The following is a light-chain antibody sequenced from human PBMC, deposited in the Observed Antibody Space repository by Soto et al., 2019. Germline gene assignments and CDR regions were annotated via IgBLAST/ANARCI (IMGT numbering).Light chain of an antibody. J-gene: IGKJ1*01. CDR3: QQYFSSPQT. CDR2: WAS. Sequence: DIVMTQSPDSLAVSLGERATINCKSSQSVLYSSNNKNYLAWYQQKPGQPPKLLIYWASTRESGVPDRFSGSGSGTDCTISISTLQAEDVAVYHCQQYFSSPQTFGQGTKVEIK. V-gene: IGKV4-1*01. CDR1: QSVLYSSNNKNY.